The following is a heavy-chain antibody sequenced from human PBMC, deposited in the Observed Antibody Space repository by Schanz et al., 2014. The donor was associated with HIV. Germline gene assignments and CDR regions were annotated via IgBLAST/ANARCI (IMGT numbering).Heavy chain of an antibody. CDR3: AKPEYDSRGNSQSHFDY. Sequence: QVQLVESGGGVVQPGRSLRLSCAGSGFSFDTFGIHWVRQAPGKGLEWVALIYYDGTNKYYTDSVKGRFTISRDNSKNTLYLEMTTLRTEDTAVYYCAKPEYDSRGNSQSHFDYWGQGTLVTVSS. J-gene: IGHJ4*02. CDR2: IYYDGTNK. D-gene: IGHD3-22*01. V-gene: IGHV3-30*18. CDR1: GFSFDTFG.